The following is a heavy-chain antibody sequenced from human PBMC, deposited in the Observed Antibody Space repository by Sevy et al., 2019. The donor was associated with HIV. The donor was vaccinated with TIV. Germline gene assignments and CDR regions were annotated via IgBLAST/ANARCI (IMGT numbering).Heavy chain of an antibody. CDR3: TRLGITGTTDY. Sequence: GGSLRLSCAAPGFTFSGSAMHWVRQASGKGLEWVGRIRSKANSYATAYAASVKGRFTISRDDSKNTAYLQMNSLKTEDTAVYYCTRLGITGTTDYWGQGTLVTVSS. D-gene: IGHD1-7*01. CDR1: GFTFSGSA. V-gene: IGHV3-73*01. J-gene: IGHJ4*02. CDR2: IRSKANSYAT.